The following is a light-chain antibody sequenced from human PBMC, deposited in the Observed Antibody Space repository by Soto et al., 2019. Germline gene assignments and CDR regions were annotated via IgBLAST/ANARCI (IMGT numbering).Light chain of an antibody. Sequence: EIVMTQSPATLSVPPGERATLSCRASQSVNSNLAWYQHKPGQAPRLLIYDASTRATGIPARFSGSGSGTEFTLTISSLQSEDFAVYYCQQYKNWLTWTFGQGTKGEVK. CDR2: DAS. CDR1: QSVNSN. CDR3: QQYKNWLTWT. V-gene: IGKV3-15*01. J-gene: IGKJ1*01.